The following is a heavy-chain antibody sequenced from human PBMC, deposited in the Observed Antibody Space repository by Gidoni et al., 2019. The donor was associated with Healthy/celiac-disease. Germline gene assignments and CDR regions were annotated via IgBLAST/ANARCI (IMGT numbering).Heavy chain of an antibody. CDR3: ASTPMSIPT. J-gene: IGHJ4*02. Sequence: EVQLVQSGAEVKNPGESLKMSCKGPGDSFTSYWIGWVRQMPGKGMEWMGIIYPGHSDTRYSPSFQGQVTTSADKSTSTAYLQWSSLKASDTAMYYCASTPMSIPTWGQGTLVTLSS. CDR2: IYPGHSDT. D-gene: IGHD3-10*02. V-gene: IGHV5-51*01. CDR1: GDSFTSYW.